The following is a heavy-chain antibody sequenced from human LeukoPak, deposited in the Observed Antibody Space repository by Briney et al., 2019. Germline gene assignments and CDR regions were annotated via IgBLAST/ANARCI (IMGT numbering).Heavy chain of an antibody. V-gene: IGHV1-46*01. J-gene: IGHJ6*03. CDR2: INPSGGST. D-gene: IGHD1-26*01. Sequence: ASVKVSCMAPGYTFTSYYMHWVRQAPGQGLEWMGIINPSGGSTNYAQKFQGSVTMTRDTSTSTVYMELSSLRSEDTAVYFCARGWERYYYYTDVWGKGTTVTVSS. CDR3: ARGWERYYYYTDV. CDR1: GYTFTSYY.